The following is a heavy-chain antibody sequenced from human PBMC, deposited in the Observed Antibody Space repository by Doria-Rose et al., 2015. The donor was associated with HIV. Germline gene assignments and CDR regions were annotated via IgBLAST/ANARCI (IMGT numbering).Heavy chain of an antibody. V-gene: IGHV2-26*01. CDR2: IFSDDER. D-gene: IGHD6-13*01. CDR3: ARIKSSRWYHKYYFDF. Sequence: SGPVLVKPTETLTLTCTVSGVSLSSPGMGVSWIRQPPGKALEWLANIFSDDERSYQSPRKSRLTTSRGTSKSQVVLTMTDMDPVDTATYYCARIKSSRWYHKYYFDFWGQGTLVIVSA. CDR1: GVSLSSPGMG. J-gene: IGHJ4*02.